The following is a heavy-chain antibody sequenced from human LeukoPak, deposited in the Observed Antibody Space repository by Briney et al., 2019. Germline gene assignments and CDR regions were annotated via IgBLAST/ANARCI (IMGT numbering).Heavy chain of an antibody. CDR2: ISSSSSTI. D-gene: IGHD4-23*01. J-gene: IGHJ4*02. CDR1: GFTFSSYE. V-gene: IGHV3-48*01. CDR3: AREGYGGHTGY. Sequence: GGSLRLSCAASGFTFSSYEMNWVRQAPGKGLEWVSYISSSSSTIYYADSVKGRFTISRDNAENSLYLQMNSLRAEDTAVYYCAREGYGGHTGYWGQGTLVTVSS.